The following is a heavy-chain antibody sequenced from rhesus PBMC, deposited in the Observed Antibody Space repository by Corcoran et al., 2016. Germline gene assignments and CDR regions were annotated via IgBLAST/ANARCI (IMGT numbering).Heavy chain of an antibody. V-gene: IGHV4-106*01. CDR2: IYGGGGAT. CDR1: GGSISDSYF. Sequence: QVQLQESGPGLVKPSETLSLICAVSGGSISDSYFWSWVRQPPGKGLEWIVYIYGGGGATYYNTALKKRGTISRDTSKNHRSRKWTSVTAADTAGYYCARDPTYRGFDYWGQGVLVTVSS. CDR3: ARDPTYRGFDY. J-gene: IGHJ4*01. D-gene: IGHD5-24*01.